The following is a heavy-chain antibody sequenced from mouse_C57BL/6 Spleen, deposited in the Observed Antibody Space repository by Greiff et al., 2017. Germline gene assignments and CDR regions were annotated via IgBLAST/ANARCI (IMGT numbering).Heavy chain of an antibody. J-gene: IGHJ3*01. CDR2: IDPSDSYT. V-gene: IGHV1-50*01. CDR3: ARGDYYGSSYGCAY. D-gene: IGHD1-1*01. Sequence: QVQLQQPGAELVKPGASVKLSCKASGYTFTSYWMQWVKQRPGQGLEWIGEIDPSDSYTNYNQKLKGKATLTVDTSSRTAYMQLSSLTSEDSAVYYCARGDYYGSSYGCAYWGQGTLVTVSA. CDR1: GYTFTSYW.